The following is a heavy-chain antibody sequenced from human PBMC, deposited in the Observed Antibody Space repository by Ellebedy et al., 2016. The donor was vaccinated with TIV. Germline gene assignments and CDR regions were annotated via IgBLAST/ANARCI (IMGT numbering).Heavy chain of an antibody. CDR2: SYSGGST. Sequence: GESLKISCAASGFTVSNNYISWVRQAPGKGLEWVSVSYSGGSTYYAESVKGRFTITRDNSKNTVYLQMNSLIAEDTAVYYCARGVLSGYWGQGTLVTVSS. D-gene: IGHD2/OR15-2a*01. CDR1: GFTVSNNY. V-gene: IGHV3-53*01. CDR3: ARGVLSGY. J-gene: IGHJ4*02.